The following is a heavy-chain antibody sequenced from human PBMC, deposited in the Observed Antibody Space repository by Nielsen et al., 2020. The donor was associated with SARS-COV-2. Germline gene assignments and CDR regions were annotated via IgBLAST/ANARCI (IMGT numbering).Heavy chain of an antibody. Sequence: ASVKVSCKASGYTFTSYAMHWVRQAPGQRLEWMGWINAYNGNTNYAQKLQGRVTMTTDTSTSTAYMDLRSLRSDDTAVYYCARPAAAGTLDYWGQGTLVTVSS. CDR2: INAYNGNT. CDR1: GYTFTSYA. D-gene: IGHD6-13*01. J-gene: IGHJ4*02. CDR3: ARPAAAGTLDY. V-gene: IGHV1-18*01.